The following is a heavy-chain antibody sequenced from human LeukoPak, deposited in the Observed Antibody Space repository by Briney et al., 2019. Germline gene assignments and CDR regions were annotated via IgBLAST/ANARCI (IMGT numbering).Heavy chain of an antibody. CDR3: LKDFRITIIVVLTPAFEM. Sequence: GEFLRLSCPASGFTFSTYAMHWVRQAPGKGLEYVSGISGNGDSTYYTESVKGRFIISRDSSKNTLYLRMSSLRAEDTAVYYCLKDFRITIIVVLTPAFEMWGQGKMVT. CDR2: ISGNGDST. V-gene: IGHV3-64D*06. J-gene: IGHJ3*02. D-gene: IGHD3-22*01. CDR1: GFTFSTYA.